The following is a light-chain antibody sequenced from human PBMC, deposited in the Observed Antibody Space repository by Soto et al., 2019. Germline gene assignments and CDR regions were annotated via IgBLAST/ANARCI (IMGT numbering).Light chain of an antibody. Sequence: QSALTQPASVSGSPGQSITISCTGTSSDVGGYDYVSWYQQHPGKAPKLMIYEVSNRPSGVSNRFSGSKSGHTASLTISGLQAEDEADYYCSSYTISSTSHVIFGGGSKVTVL. CDR1: SSDVGGYDY. CDR2: EVS. J-gene: IGLJ2*01. V-gene: IGLV2-14*01. CDR3: SSYTISSTSHVI.